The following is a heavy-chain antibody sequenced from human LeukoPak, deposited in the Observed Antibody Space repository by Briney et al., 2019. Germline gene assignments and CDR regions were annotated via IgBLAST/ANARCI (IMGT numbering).Heavy chain of an antibody. CDR1: GYIFRNYW. Sequence: GGSLRLSCAASGYIFRNYWMSWVRQAPGKGLEWVANIKEDGSEKYYVESVKGRFTISRDNAKNSLYLQMSSLRAEDTAVYYCARGVIIRGRLDPWGQGTLVTVSS. V-gene: IGHV3-7*01. J-gene: IGHJ5*02. CDR2: IKEDGSEK. D-gene: IGHD3-16*02. CDR3: ARGVIIRGRLDP.